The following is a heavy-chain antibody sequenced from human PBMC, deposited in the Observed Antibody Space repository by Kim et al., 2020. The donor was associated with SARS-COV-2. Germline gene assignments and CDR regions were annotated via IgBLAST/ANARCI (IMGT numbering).Heavy chain of an antibody. J-gene: IGHJ4*02. V-gene: IGHV4-30-2*04. Sequence: NPSLKSLVTVSVDTSKNKFSLRLTAVTAADTAVYYCARVHSYGADYNDFDYWGRGILVTVSS. D-gene: IGHD5-18*01. CDR3: ARVHSYGADYNDFDY.